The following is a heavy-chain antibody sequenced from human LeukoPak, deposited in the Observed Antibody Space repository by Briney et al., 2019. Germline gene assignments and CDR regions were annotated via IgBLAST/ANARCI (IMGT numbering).Heavy chain of an antibody. CDR3: ARDRGYTQDY. CDR1: GFTLSSYW. J-gene: IGHJ4*02. D-gene: IGHD5-12*01. CDR2: INSDGSST. Sequence: GGSLRLSCEASGFTLSSYWMHWVRQAPGKGLVWVSHINSDGSSTSYADSVKGRFTISRDNAKNTLYLQVNSLRAEDTAVYYCARDRGYTQDYWGQGTLVTVSS. V-gene: IGHV3-74*01.